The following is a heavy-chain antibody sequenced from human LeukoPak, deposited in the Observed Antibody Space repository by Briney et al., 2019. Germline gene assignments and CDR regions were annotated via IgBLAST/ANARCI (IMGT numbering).Heavy chain of an antibody. CDR1: GFTFSSYS. D-gene: IGHD2-2*01. Sequence: GGSLRLSCAASGFTFSSYSMNWVRQAPGRGLEWVSYISSSSSTIYYADSVKGRFTISRDNAKNSLYLQMNSLRAEDTAVYYCARSSLVVPARFFDLWGRGTLVTVSS. V-gene: IGHV3-48*01. CDR2: ISSSSSTI. CDR3: ARSSLVVPARFFDL. J-gene: IGHJ2*01.